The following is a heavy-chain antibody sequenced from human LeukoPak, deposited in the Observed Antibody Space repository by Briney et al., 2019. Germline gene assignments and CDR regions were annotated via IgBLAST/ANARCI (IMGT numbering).Heavy chain of an antibody. CDR2: IYGGGTNT. V-gene: IGHV3-23*01. J-gene: IGHJ4*02. CDR3: AKRITEAAGIYFDS. Sequence: PGGSLRLSCAGSGLSFSSFAMTWVRQAPGKGLEWVSTIYGGGTNTFYADSVKGRFTISRDDSKNMQFLEMDSLRPEDTAVYFCAKRITEAAGIYFDSWGQGTLVTVSS. CDR1: GLSFSSFA. D-gene: IGHD6-19*01.